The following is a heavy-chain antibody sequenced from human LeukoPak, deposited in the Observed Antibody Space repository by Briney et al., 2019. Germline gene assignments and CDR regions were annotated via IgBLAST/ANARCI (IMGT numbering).Heavy chain of an antibody. D-gene: IGHD6-6*01. CDR2: IWYDGSNK. J-gene: IGHJ4*02. CDR1: GFTFSSYG. Sequence: PGRSLRLSCAASGFTFSSYGMHWVRQAPGKGLEWVAVIWYDGSNKYYADSVKGRFTISRDNSKNTLYLQMNSLRAEDTAVYYCARGVRKYSSSAGHFYWGQGTLVTVSS. V-gene: IGHV3-33*01. CDR3: ARGVRKYSSSAGHFY.